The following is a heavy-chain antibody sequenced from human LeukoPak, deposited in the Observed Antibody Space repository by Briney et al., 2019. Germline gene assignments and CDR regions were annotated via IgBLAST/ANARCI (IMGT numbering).Heavy chain of an antibody. CDR3: ARAVVVRGVAPFDY. Sequence: PSETLSLTCTVSGGSISSFYWSWIRQPPGKGLEWIGCIYYSGSTNYNPSPKSRVTISVDTSKNQFSLKLSSVTAADTAVYYCARAVVVRGVAPFDYWGQGTLVTVSS. D-gene: IGHD3-10*01. J-gene: IGHJ4*02. CDR2: IYYSGST. CDR1: GGSISSFY. V-gene: IGHV4-59*01.